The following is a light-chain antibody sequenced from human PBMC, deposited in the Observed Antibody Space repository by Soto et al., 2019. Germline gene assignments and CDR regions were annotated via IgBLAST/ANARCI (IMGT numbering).Light chain of an antibody. CDR3: QQEYSTPRALT. V-gene: IGKV4-1*01. CDR2: WAS. Sequence: DIVMTQSPDSLAVSLGERATINCKSSQSVLYSSNNKNYLAWYQQKPGQPPKLLIYWASTRESGVPDRFSGSGSGTDFTLTISSLQAEDVAVYYCQQEYSTPRALTFGGGTKVEIK. J-gene: IGKJ4*01. CDR1: QSVLYSSNNKNY.